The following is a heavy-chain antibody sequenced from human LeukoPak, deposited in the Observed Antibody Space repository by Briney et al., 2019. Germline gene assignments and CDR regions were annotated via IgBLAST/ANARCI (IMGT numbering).Heavy chain of an antibody. CDR3: ASSALGGQVLFDY. D-gene: IGHD2-15*01. J-gene: IGHJ4*02. CDR1: GGSISSYY. V-gene: IGHV4-59*08. Sequence: PSETLSLTCTVSGGSISSYYWSWIRQPPGKGLEWIGYIYYSGSTNYNPSLKSRVTISVDTSKNQFSLKLSSVTAADTAVYYCASSALGGQVLFDYWGQGTLVTVSS. CDR2: IYYSGST.